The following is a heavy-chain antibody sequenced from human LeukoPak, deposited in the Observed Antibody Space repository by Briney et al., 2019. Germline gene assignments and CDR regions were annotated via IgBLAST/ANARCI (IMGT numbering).Heavy chain of an antibody. J-gene: IGHJ4*02. CDR3: ARHLSKHIVVVTAILGYDY. D-gene: IGHD2-21*02. V-gene: IGHV5-51*01. Sequence: GESLKISCKGSGYSFASYWIGWVRPLPGKGLEWLGIIYPGDSDTRYSPSFQGQVTISADKSISTAYLQWSSLKASDTAMYYCARHLSKHIVVVTAILGYDYWGQGTLVTVSS. CDR1: GYSFASYW. CDR2: IYPGDSDT.